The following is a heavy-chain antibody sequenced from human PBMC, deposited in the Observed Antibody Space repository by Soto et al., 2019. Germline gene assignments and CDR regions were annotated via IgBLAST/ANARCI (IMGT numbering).Heavy chain of an antibody. V-gene: IGHV3-11*06. D-gene: IGHD3-10*01. CDR2: ISSTSVYT. CDR3: VIDITPNYFASGSYTY. Sequence: QVQLVESGGGLVKPGGSLRLSCAASGFPFSNYYMNWIRQAPGKGLQWVSYISSTSVYTNYADSVKGRFTISRDNAKNSLYLQMNSLRPEDTAVYYCVIDITPNYFASGSYTYWGQGILVTVSS. J-gene: IGHJ4*02. CDR1: GFPFSNYY.